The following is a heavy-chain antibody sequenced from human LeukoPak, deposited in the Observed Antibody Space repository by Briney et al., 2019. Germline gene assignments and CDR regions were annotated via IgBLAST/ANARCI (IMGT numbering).Heavy chain of an antibody. CDR3: SSGSIAY. CDR1: GFTFDDYA. J-gene: IGHJ4*02. Sequence: GGSLRLSCAASGFTFDDYAMHWVRQAPGKGLEWVSLIGWDSANIYYADSVKGRFTVSRDNSKNSLFLQMSSLRPDDTAFYYCSSGSIAYWGQGTLVTVSS. CDR2: IGWDSANI. V-gene: IGHV3-43D*03.